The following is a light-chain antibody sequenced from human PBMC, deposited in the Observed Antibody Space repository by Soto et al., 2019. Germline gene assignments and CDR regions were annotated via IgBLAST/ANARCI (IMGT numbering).Light chain of an antibody. CDR1: QSVSTS. CDR3: QQRNDWPSIT. Sequence: EIVLTQSPATLSLSPGERATLSCRASQSVSTSLAWYQQKPGQAPRLLIHDASNRATGIPVRFSGSGSGTDLTLTIDSLEPEDFAVHYCQQRNDWPSITFGQGTRLEIK. CDR2: DAS. V-gene: IGKV3-11*01. J-gene: IGKJ5*01.